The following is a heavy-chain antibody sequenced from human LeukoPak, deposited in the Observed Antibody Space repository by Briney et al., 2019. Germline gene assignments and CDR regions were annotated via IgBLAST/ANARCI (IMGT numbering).Heavy chain of an antibody. CDR1: GFTFSIHG. CDR3: AKHYYDSSGYYDY. Sequence: GGTLRLSCAASGFTFSIHGMNWVRQGPGKGLEWVSGITGSGGSTYYADSVKGRFTISRDNSKNTLYLQMNSLRAEDTAVYYCAKHYYDSSGYYDYWGQGTLVTVSS. J-gene: IGHJ4*01. V-gene: IGHV3-23*01. CDR2: ITGSGGST. D-gene: IGHD3-22*01.